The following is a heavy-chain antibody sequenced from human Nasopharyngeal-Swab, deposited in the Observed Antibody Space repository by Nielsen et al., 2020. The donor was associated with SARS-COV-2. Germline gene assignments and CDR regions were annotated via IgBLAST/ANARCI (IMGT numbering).Heavy chain of an antibody. CDR3: ARGHRSISMIVVVIATAHFYFDS. Sequence: SETLSLTCAVYGGSFSGYYWSWIRQPQGKGLEWIGEINHSGTTSYNPSLKSRVTISSDTSKNQFSLKLSSVTAADTAVYYCARGHRSISMIVVVIATAHFYFDSWGRGTLVTVTS. CDR2: INHSGTT. J-gene: IGHJ4*02. CDR1: GGSFSGYY. V-gene: IGHV4-34*01. D-gene: IGHD3-22*01.